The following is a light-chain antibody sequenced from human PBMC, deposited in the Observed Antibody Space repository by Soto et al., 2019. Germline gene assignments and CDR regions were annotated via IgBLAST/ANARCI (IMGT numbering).Light chain of an antibody. V-gene: IGKV3-15*01. Sequence: EIVMTQSPATLSVSPGERAVLFCRASQSVSSNLAWYQQKPGQAPRLLIYDASTRATGIPARFSGSGSGTEFALTISSLQSEDFAVYYCQQYNNWPRTFGQGTKVDIK. CDR3: QQYNNWPRT. CDR1: QSVSSN. CDR2: DAS. J-gene: IGKJ1*01.